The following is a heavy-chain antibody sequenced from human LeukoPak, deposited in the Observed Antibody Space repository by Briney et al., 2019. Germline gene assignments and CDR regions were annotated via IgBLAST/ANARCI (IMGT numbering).Heavy chain of an antibody. CDR2: ISAYNGNT. J-gene: IGHJ3*02. CDR3: ARDCSSNNCYVDAFDI. CDR1: GYAFTSYG. D-gene: IGHD2-2*01. Sequence: ASVKVSCKASGYAFTSYGFSWVRQAPGQGLEWMGWISAYNGNTNYAQKVQGRVTMTTDTSTSTAYMELRSLRSDDTAVYYCARDCSSNNCYVDAFDIWGQGTMVTVPS. V-gene: IGHV1-18*01.